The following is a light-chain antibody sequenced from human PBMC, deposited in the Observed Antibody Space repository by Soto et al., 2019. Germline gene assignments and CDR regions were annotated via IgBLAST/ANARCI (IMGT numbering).Light chain of an antibody. Sequence: VVMTQSPLSLPVTPGQPASISCRSNQILVHSDGIAYFSWFQQRPGRSPRRLIYKVSNRDSGVPARFSGSGSGTDFALKISRVEAEDVGVYYCMQGTHWPITFGQGTRLEI. CDR1: QILVHSDGIAY. CDR3: MQGTHWPIT. CDR2: KVS. J-gene: IGKJ5*01. V-gene: IGKV2-30*02.